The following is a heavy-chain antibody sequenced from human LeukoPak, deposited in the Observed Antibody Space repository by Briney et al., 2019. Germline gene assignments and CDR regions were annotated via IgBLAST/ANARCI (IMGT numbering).Heavy chain of an antibody. D-gene: IGHD3-9*01. V-gene: IGHV1-2*02. J-gene: IGHJ4*02. CDR2: INPNSGGT. CDR3: QRAAYDILTGYYTEDIDY. Sequence: GASVKVSCKASRYTFTGYYMHWVRQAPGQGLQWMVWINPNSGGTNYAQKFQGRVTMSRDTYISTAYMELSRLRSDDTAFFFKQRAAYDILTGYYTEDIDYWGQGTLVTVSS. CDR1: RYTFTGYY.